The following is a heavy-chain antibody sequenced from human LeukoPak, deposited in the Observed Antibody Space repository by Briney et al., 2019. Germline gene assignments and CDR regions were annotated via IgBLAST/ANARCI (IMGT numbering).Heavy chain of an antibody. CDR2: IEPSDSYT. CDR3: ARQGHNFFDY. V-gene: IGHV5-10-1*01. J-gene: IGHJ4*02. CDR1: GYSFTSYL. Sequence: AASLKISCKWCGYSFTSYLISWVRHLPRKGLEWMERIEPSDSYTSYSPSFKGHVTISADKSISTAYLQWSTLKASDTAMYYCARQGHNFFDYWGQGTLVTVSS.